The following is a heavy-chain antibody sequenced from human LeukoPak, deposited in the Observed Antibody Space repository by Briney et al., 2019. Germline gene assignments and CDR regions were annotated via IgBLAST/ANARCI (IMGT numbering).Heavy chain of an antibody. CDR3: TMFTSGWD. CDR2: VSGDGTTT. CDR1: GITISRYW. V-gene: IGHV3-74*01. D-gene: IGHD6-19*01. Sequence: GGSLRLSCAASGITISRYWMHWVRQAPGKGLVWVSRVSGDGTTTNYADSMKGRFTISRDNAKNTMSLQMTSLRAEDTAVYYCTMFTSGWDWGQGTLVTVSS. J-gene: IGHJ4*02.